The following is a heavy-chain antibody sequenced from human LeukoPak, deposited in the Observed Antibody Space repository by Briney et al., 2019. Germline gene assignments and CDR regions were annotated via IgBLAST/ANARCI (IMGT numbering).Heavy chain of an antibody. V-gene: IGHV4-59*11. Sequence: PSETLSLTCTVSGGSISGHYWSWIRQPPGKGLEWIGYIYYSGSTNYNPSLKSRVTISVDRSKNQFSLKLSSATAADTAVYYCARGTSVAARPNFDYWGQGTLVTVSS. CDR2: IYYSGST. D-gene: IGHD6-6*01. J-gene: IGHJ4*02. CDR1: GGSISGHY. CDR3: ARGTSVAARPNFDY.